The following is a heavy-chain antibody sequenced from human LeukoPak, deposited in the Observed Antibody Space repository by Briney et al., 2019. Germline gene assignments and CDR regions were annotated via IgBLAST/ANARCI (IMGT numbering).Heavy chain of an antibody. Sequence: ASVKVSCKVSGYTLTELSMHWVRQAPGKGLEWMGGFDPEDGETIYAQTFQGRVTMTEDTSTDTAYMELSSLRSEDTAVYYCATVGYDSSGPYFDYWGQGTLVTVSS. CDR1: GYTLTELS. V-gene: IGHV1-24*01. D-gene: IGHD3-22*01. CDR3: ATVGYDSSGPYFDY. J-gene: IGHJ4*02. CDR2: FDPEDGET.